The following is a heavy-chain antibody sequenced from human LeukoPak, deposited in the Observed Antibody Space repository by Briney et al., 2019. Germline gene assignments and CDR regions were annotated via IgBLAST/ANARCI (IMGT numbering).Heavy chain of an antibody. D-gene: IGHD2-21*01. Sequence: PGGSLRLSCAASGFDFNDFAMTWVRQAPGKGLEWVSSMSGSGDTTEYAASVKGRFTISRDNAKKTLYLEMNSLRVEDTAIYYCASARRGDYYWWFDPWGQGTLVTVSS. CDR2: MSGSGDTT. CDR3: ASARRGDYYWWFDP. CDR1: GFDFNDFA. J-gene: IGHJ5*02. V-gene: IGHV3-23*01.